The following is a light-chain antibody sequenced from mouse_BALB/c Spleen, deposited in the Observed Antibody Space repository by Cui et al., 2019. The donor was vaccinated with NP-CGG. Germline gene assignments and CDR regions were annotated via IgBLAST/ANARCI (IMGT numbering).Light chain of an antibody. CDR3: ALWYSNHWV. J-gene: IGLJ1*01. Sequence: VVTQESALTTSPGETVTLTCRSSTRAVTTSNYANWVQEKPDHLFTGLIGGTNNRAPGVPARFSGSLIGDKAALTITGAQTEDEAIYFCALWYSNHWVFGGGTKLTVL. V-gene: IGLV1*01. CDR2: GTN. CDR1: TRAVTTSNY.